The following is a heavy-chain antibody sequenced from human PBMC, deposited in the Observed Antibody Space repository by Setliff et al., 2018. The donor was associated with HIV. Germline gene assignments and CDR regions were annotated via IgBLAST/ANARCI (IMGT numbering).Heavy chain of an antibody. CDR1: GFSLSNARMG. CDR3: AHRLHIWDFFDY. Sequence: GSGPTLVNPTETLTLTCTVSGFSLSNARMGVSWIRQPPGKALEWLAHIFSNDEKSYSTSLKTRLTVTKDTSKNQVVLTMANMDPVDTATYFCAHRLHIWDFFDYWGPGTVVTVSS. D-gene: IGHD3-16*01. J-gene: IGHJ4*02. CDR2: IFSNDEK. V-gene: IGHV2-26*01.